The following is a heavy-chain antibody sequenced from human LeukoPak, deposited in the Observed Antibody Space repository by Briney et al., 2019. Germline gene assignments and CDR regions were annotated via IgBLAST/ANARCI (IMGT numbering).Heavy chain of an antibody. J-gene: IGHJ4*02. CDR3: ARAPTVLVGYCSSSSCQADY. CDR1: GFTFSAYS. Sequence: GGSLRLSCAASGFTFSAYSMNWVRQAPGKGLEWVSSITSLSRIVYIYYADSVKGRFTISRDDAKNSLYLQMNSLTAEDTAVYYCARAPTVLVGYCSSSSCQADYWGQGTLVTVSS. CDR2: ITSLSRIVYI. D-gene: IGHD2-2*01. V-gene: IGHV3-21*01.